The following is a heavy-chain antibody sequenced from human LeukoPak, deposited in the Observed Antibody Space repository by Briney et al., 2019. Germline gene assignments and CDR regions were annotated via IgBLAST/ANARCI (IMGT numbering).Heavy chain of an antibody. Sequence: PGGSLRLSCAASGFTFSNYSMSWVRQAPGKGLEWVSAISGSGINTYYADSVRGRFTISRDNSKNTLYLQMNSLRAEDTAIYYCAKIEVAAGDYNFHYWGQGTLVTVSS. CDR1: GFTFSNYS. J-gene: IGHJ4*02. CDR3: AKIEVAAGDYNFHY. D-gene: IGHD6-13*01. CDR2: ISGSGINT. V-gene: IGHV3-23*01.